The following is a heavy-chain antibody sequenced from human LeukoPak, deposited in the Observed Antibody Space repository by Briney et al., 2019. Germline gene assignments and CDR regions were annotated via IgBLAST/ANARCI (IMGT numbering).Heavy chain of an antibody. V-gene: IGHV1-2*02. D-gene: IGHD5-12*01. CDR3: ARGWDSGYDVNWFDP. CDR2: INPNSGGT. CDR1: GYTFTGYY. J-gene: IGHJ5*02. Sequence: GASVKVSCKASGYTFTGYYMHWVRQAPGQGFERMGWINPNSGGTNYAQKFQGRVTMTRDMSISTAYMELSRLTSDDTAVYFCARGWDSGYDVNWFDPWGQGTLLTVSS.